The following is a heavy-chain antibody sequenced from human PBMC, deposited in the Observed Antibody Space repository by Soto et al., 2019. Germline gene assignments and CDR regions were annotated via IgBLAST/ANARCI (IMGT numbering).Heavy chain of an antibody. Sequence: SETLSLTCAVYGGSFSGYYWSLIRQPQGKGLEWIGEIYHSGSANYNPSLKSRVTISVDTSKNQFSLKLSSVTAADTAVYYCARCAYYDFWSGYSWGQGTLVTVSS. CDR2: IYHSGSA. CDR1: GGSFSGYY. V-gene: IGHV4-34*01. J-gene: IGHJ5*02. D-gene: IGHD3-3*01. CDR3: ARCAYYDFWSGYS.